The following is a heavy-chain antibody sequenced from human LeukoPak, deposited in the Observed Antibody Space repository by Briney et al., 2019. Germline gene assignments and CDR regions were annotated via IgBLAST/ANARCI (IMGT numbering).Heavy chain of an antibody. D-gene: IGHD5-24*01. CDR3: ARGTSIRRGQYYMDV. CDR1: GVSFSGYY. CDR2: INHSEST. J-gene: IGHJ6*03. V-gene: IGHV4-34*01. Sequence: SENLSLTCAVYGVSFSGYYWSWIRQPPGKGLEWIREINHSESTNYNPSLKSRVTISVDTSKNQFSLKLSSVTAADTAVYYCARGTSIRRGQYYMDVWGKGTTVTVSS.